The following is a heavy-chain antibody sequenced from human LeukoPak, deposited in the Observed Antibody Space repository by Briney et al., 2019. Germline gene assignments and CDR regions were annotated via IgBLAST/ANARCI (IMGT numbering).Heavy chain of an antibody. D-gene: IGHD4-17*01. V-gene: IGHV1-8*01. CDR2: MNPNSGNT. CDR1: GYTFTSYD. Sequence: ASVKVSCKASGYTFTSYDINWVRQATGQGLEWMGWMNPNSGNTGYAQKFQGRVTMTRNTSISTAYMELSSLRSEDTAVYYCASDARTVTSYYFDYWGQGTLVTVSS. CDR3: ASDARTVTSYYFDY. J-gene: IGHJ4*02.